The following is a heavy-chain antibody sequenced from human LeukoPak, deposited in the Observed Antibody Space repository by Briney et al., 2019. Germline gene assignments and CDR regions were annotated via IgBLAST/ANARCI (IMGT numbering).Heavy chain of an antibody. CDR3: ARDRALYDSRRGYYYTEDDY. CDR2: MNPDGSEK. Sequence: GGSLRLSCAASGFTFSSYWMSWARQAPGKGLEWVANMNPDGSEKYFLDSVKGRFTISRDNAKSSLYLQMNSLRGDDTAVYYCARDRALYDSRRGYYYTEDDYWGQGTLVTVSS. CDR1: GFTFSSYW. J-gene: IGHJ4*02. D-gene: IGHD3-22*01. V-gene: IGHV3-7*01.